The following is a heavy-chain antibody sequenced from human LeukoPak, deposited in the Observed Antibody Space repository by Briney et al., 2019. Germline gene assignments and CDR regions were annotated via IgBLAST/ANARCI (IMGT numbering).Heavy chain of an antibody. V-gene: IGHV4-59*02. J-gene: IGHJ3*02. CDR1: GGSVSSHY. Sequence: PSETLSLTCTVSGGSVSSHYWSWIQQPPGKGLEWIGYMYYSGSTNYNPSLKSRVTISVDTSKNQFSLKLGSVPAADTAVYYCARAQGTIVGAPFAFDIWGQGTMVTVSS. CDR2: MYYSGST. D-gene: IGHD1-26*01. CDR3: ARAQGTIVGAPFAFDI.